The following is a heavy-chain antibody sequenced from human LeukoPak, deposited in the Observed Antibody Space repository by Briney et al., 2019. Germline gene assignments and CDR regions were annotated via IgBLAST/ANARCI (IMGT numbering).Heavy chain of an antibody. V-gene: IGHV3-33*01. CDR1: RFTFNSYA. Sequence: GRSLRLSCAASRFTFNSYAMHWVRQVPGKGLDWVALIWSDGSNKYYADSVKGRFTISRDISKNTLYLQMNSLRAEDTALYYCARAGSGWYETDSWGQGTLVTVSS. D-gene: IGHD6-19*01. CDR3: ARAGSGWYETDS. CDR2: IWSDGSNK. J-gene: IGHJ4*02.